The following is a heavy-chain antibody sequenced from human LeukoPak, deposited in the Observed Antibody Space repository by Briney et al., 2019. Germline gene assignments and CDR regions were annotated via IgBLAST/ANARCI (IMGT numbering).Heavy chain of an antibody. V-gene: IGHV4-39*01. Sequence: SETLSLTCTVSGGSINSSSYYWGWIRQPPGKGLEWIGSLYYSGTTYYNPSLKSRVTISVDTSRNQLSLKLSSVTAADTAVFYCASMTIFGLDDGFDCWGQGVLVTVSS. D-gene: IGHD3/OR15-3a*01. CDR3: ASMTIFGLDDGFDC. CDR1: GGSINSSSYY. J-gene: IGHJ4*02. CDR2: LYYSGTT.